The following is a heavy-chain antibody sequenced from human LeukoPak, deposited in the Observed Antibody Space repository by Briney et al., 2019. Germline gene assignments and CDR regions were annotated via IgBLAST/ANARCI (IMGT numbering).Heavy chain of an antibody. CDR1: GFTFSSYG. V-gene: IGHV3-33*06. Sequence: GGSLRLSCAASGFTFSSYGMHWVRQAPGKGLEWVAVIWYDGSNKYYADSVKGRFTISRDNSKNTLYLQMNSLRAEDTAVYYCAKVAASRGYRPRNYYYYYMDVWGKGTTVTVSS. J-gene: IGHJ6*03. CDR3: AKVAASRGYRPRNYYYYYMDV. D-gene: IGHD5-18*01. CDR2: IWYDGSNK.